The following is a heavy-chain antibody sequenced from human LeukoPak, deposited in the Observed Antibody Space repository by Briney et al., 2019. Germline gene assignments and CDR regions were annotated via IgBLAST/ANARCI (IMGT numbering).Heavy chain of an antibody. CDR2: ISYDGSKE. Sequence: AGGSLRLSCAVSGLKFRNYGMHWVRQAPGKGLEWVAIISYDGSKESFADSVKGRFTISRDNSKNTLYLQMDGLRPEDTAVYFCATWRGGWFFFDNWGQGTLATVSS. D-gene: IGHD6-19*01. CDR1: GLKFRNYG. CDR3: ATWRGGWFFFDN. V-gene: IGHV3-30*03. J-gene: IGHJ4*02.